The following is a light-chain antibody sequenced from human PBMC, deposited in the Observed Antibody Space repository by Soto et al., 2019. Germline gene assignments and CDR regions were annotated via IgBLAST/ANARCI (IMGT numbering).Light chain of an antibody. CDR3: AAWDDSLSAHYV. CDR2: RNN. CDR1: SSNTGSNY. J-gene: IGLJ1*01. V-gene: IGLV1-47*01. Sequence: QSVLNQPPSASGTPGQGVTISCSGSSSNTGSNYVYWYQQLPGTAPKLLIYRNNQRPSGVPDRFSGSKSGTSASLAISGLRSEDEADYYCAAWDDSLSAHYVFGTGTKVTVL.